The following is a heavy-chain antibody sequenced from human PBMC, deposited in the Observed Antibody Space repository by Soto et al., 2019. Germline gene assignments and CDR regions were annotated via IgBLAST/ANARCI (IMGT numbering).Heavy chain of an antibody. CDR2: IKSKTDGGTT. J-gene: IGHJ4*02. CDR1: GFTFSNAW. CDR3: TTGYYYDSSGLDY. D-gene: IGHD3-22*01. V-gene: IGHV3-15*07. Sequence: GGSLRLSCAASGFTFSNAWMDWVRQAPGKGLEWVGRIKSKTDGGTTDYAAPVKGRFTISRDDSKNTLYLQMNSLKTEDTAVYYCTTGYYYDSSGLDYWGQGTRVTVAS.